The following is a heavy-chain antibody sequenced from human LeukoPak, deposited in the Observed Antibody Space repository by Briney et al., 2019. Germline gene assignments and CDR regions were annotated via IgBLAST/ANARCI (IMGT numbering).Heavy chain of an antibody. D-gene: IGHD2-15*01. V-gene: IGHV3-74*01. J-gene: IGHJ1*01. Sequence: GGSLRLSCAASGFTFSGYWMRWVRQPPGNGPVWVSRIDNDATSTTYAASVKGRFTISRDNSKNTVYLQMNSLRAEDTAVYYCANDLSGSGGSWFPEYFQHWGQGTLVTVSS. CDR2: IDNDATST. CDR1: GFTFSGYW. CDR3: ANDLSGSGGSWFPEYFQH.